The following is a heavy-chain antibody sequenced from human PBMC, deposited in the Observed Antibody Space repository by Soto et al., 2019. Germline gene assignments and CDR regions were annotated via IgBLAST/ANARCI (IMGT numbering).Heavy chain of an antibody. D-gene: IGHD3-22*01. V-gene: IGHV1-18*01. CDR3: ARGDYDSSGPNYYYYYGMDV. Sequence: ASVKVYCQASGYTFNSYGISWVRQAPGHGLEWMGWISAYNGNTNYAQKLQGRVTMTTDTSTSTAYMELRSLRSDDTAVYYCARGDYDSSGPNYYYYYGMDVWGQGTTVTVS. J-gene: IGHJ6*02. CDR2: ISAYNGNT. CDR1: GYTFNSYG.